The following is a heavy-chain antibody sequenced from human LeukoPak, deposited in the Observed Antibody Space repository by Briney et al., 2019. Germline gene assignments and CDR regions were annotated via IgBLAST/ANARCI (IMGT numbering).Heavy chain of an antibody. CDR1: GYTFTGYY. V-gene: IGHV1-2*06. CDR2: INPNSGGT. J-gene: IGHJ5*02. CDR3: ARSYGSGRRYVSNWFDP. Sequence: ASVKVSCKASGYTFTGYYMHWVRQAPGQGLEWMGRINPNSGGTNYAQKFQGRVTMTRDTSISTAYMELSRLRSDDTAVYYCARSYGSGRRYVSNWFDPWGQGTLVTVSS. D-gene: IGHD3-10*01.